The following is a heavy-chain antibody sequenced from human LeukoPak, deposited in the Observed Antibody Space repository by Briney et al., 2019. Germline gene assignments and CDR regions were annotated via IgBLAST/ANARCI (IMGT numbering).Heavy chain of an antibody. CDR3: AREPRGNFLEWLLEI. Sequence: ASVKVSCKASGYTFTDYYMHWVRQAPGQGLEWMGWINPNSGGTNYAQKFQGRVTMTRDTSISTVYMELSRLRPDDTAVYYCAREPRGNFLEWLLEIWGQGTLVTVSS. V-gene: IGHV1-2*02. J-gene: IGHJ4*02. D-gene: IGHD3-3*01. CDR2: INPNSGGT. CDR1: GYTFTDYY.